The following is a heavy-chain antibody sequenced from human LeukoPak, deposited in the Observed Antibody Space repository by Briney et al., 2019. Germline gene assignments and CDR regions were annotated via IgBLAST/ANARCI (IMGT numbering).Heavy chain of an antibody. CDR3: ARDGETRGPIYYYYYMDV. D-gene: IGHD3-10*01. CDR1: GGSFSSDYDY. CDR2: ISTSGST. V-gene: IGHV4-61*02. J-gene: IGHJ6*03. Sequence: TLCLTCTVSGGSFSSDYDYWSWIRQPAGKGLEWIGRISTSGSTNYNPSLKSRVTISVDTSKNQFSLRLNSVTAADTAVYYCARDGETRGPIYYYYYMDVWGKGTTVTVSS.